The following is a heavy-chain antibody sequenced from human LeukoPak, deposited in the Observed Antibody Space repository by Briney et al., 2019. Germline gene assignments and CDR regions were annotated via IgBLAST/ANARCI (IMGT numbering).Heavy chain of an antibody. Sequence: GASVKVSCKASGYTFTSYYMHWVRQAPGQGLEWMGIINPSGGSTSYAQKFQGRVTMTRDTSTSTVYMELGSLRSEDTAVYYCARDGTTYYYGSGSYSHFDYWGQGTLVTVSS. CDR1: GYTFTSYY. J-gene: IGHJ4*02. D-gene: IGHD3-10*01. CDR2: INPSGGST. CDR3: ARDGTTYYYGSGSYSHFDY. V-gene: IGHV1-46*01.